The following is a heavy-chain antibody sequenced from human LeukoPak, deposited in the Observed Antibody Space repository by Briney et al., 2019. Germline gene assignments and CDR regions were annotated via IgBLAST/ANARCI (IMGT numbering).Heavy chain of an antibody. CDR3: ARGRDIVGALDY. V-gene: IGHV3-33*01. J-gene: IGHJ4*02. CDR1: GFTFSSYG. D-gene: IGHD2-15*01. Sequence: GGSLRLSCAASGFTFSSYGMPWVRQAPGKGLEWVAVIWYDGSNKYYADSVKGRFTISRDNSKNTLYLQMNSLRAEDTAVYYCARGRDIVGALDYWGQGTLVTVSS. CDR2: IWYDGSNK.